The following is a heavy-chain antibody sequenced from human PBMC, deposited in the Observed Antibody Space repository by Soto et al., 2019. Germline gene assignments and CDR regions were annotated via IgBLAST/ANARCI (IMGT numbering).Heavy chain of an antibody. Sequence: ASVKVSCKASGYTFTSYDINWVRQATGQGLEWMGWMNPNSGNTGYAQKFQGRVTMTRNTSISTAYMELSSLRSEDTAVYYCARDAVGAVLRFLEWFDSYYYYMDVWGKGNTVPVSS. J-gene: IGHJ6*03. CDR3: ARDAVGAVLRFLEWFDSYYYYMDV. V-gene: IGHV1-8*01. CDR2: MNPNSGNT. CDR1: GYTFTSYD. D-gene: IGHD3-3*01.